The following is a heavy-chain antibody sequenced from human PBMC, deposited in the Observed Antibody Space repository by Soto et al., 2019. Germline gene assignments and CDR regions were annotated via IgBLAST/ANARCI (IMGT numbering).Heavy chain of an antibody. CDR2: INPNSGGT. V-gene: IGHV1-2*02. J-gene: IGHJ4*02. D-gene: IGHD6-19*01. CDR3: ARRGSGWYSSYFDY. Sequence: ASVKVSCKASGYTFTGYYMHWVRQAPGHGLEWMGWINPNSGGTNYAQKFQGRVTMTRDTSISTAYMELSRLRSDDTAVYYCARRGSGWYSSYFDYWGQGTLVTVSS. CDR1: GYTFTGYY.